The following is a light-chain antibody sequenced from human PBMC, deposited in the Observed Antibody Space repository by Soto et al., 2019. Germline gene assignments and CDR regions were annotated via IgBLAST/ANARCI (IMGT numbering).Light chain of an antibody. CDR2: AAS. V-gene: IGKV1-39*01. J-gene: IGKJ2*01. CDR3: QQSYSTPMYT. CDR1: QSISSY. Sequence: DIQMTQSPSSLSASVGDRVTITCRASQSISSYLNWYQQKPGKAPKLPIYAASSLQSGGPSRFSGSGSGTDFILTISSLQPEDFATYDCQQSYSTPMYTFGQGTKLEIK.